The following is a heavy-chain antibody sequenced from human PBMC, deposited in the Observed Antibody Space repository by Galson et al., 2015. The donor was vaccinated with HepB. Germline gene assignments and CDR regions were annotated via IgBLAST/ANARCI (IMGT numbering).Heavy chain of an antibody. CDR1: GFTLRSHW. Sequence: SLRLSCAASGFTLRSHWMHWVRQAPGKGLMWVSSIENDGSETSYADSVKGRFTISRDNGKNTLYLQMNSLRAEDTAVYYCSTIFDSPSDSPSDSWGQGTLVTVSS. V-gene: IGHV3-74*01. J-gene: IGHJ4*02. D-gene: IGHD3-3*01. CDR3: STIFDSPSDSPSDS. CDR2: IENDGSET.